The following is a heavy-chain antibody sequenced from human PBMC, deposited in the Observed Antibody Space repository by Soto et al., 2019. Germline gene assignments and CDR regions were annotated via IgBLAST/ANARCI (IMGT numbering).Heavy chain of an antibody. V-gene: IGHV4-30-2*01. CDR3: ARAPPGPSPRWDV. D-gene: IGHD3-10*01. Sequence: QVRLQESGSGLVKPSQTLSLTCAVSNGSMSRGGHSWSWIRQPPGKGLEWLGYIYYTGSTYYNPSRKSRVTISVDRSNNQFSLRLSSVTAADTAVYFCARAPPGPSPRWDVWGQGTTVTVSS. J-gene: IGHJ6*02. CDR2: IYYTGST. CDR1: NGSMSRGGHS.